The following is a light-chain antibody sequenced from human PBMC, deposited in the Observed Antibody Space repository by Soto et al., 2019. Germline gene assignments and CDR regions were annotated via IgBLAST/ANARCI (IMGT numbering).Light chain of an antibody. CDR1: NIGDKN. V-gene: IGLV3-21*02. CDR3: QVWDSSSDQYV. J-gene: IGLJ1*01. CDR2: DDS. Sequence: SYELTQPPSVSVAPGQTARISCGGNNIGDKNVHWYQQRPGQAPVLVIYDDSDRPSGIAERLSGSNSGNTATLTINRVEAGDEADYFCQVWDSSSDQYVFGPGTKATVL.